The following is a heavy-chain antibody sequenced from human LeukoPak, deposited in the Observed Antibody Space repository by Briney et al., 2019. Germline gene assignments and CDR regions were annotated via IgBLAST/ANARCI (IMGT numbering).Heavy chain of an antibody. J-gene: IGHJ4*02. CDR1: GGSISSGSYY. CDR2: IYTSGST. Sequence: PSETLSLTCTVSGGSISSGSYYWSWIRQPAGKGLEWIGRIYTSGSTNYNPSLKSRVTISVDTSKNQFSLKLSSVTAADTAVYYCARPYSSSPGIFDYWGQGTLVTVSS. CDR3: ARPYSSSPGIFDY. D-gene: IGHD6-6*01. V-gene: IGHV4-61*02.